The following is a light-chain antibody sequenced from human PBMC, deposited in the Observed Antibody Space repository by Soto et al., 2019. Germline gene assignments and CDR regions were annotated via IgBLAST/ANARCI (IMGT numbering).Light chain of an antibody. Sequence: EIVLTQSPVTLSLSPGERATLSCRASQSVRSSYLAWYQQKPGQAPRLLIYGASSRATGIPDRFSGSGSGTEFTLTISGLQPDDFAPYYCQQYATYRTFGQATKVDIK. CDR2: GAS. CDR3: QQYATYRT. J-gene: IGKJ1*01. V-gene: IGKV3-20*01. CDR1: QSVRSSY.